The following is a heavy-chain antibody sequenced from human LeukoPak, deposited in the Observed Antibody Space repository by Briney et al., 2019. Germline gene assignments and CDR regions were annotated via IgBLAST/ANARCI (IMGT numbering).Heavy chain of an antibody. Sequence: KSGESLKISCKGSGYSFTSYWIGWVRQMPGKGLEWMGVIYPGDSDTRYSPPFQGQVTISADKSITTAYLQWNSLKASDTAMYYCARQTIRGVIASPFDYWGQGTLVTVSS. D-gene: IGHD3-10*01. V-gene: IGHV5-51*01. J-gene: IGHJ4*02. CDR1: GYSFTSYW. CDR3: ARQTIRGVIASPFDY. CDR2: IYPGDSDT.